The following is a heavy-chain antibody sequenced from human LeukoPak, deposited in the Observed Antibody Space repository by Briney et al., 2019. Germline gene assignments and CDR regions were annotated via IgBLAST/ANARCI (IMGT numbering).Heavy chain of an antibody. Sequence: PGGSLRLSCAASGFTVTSNYMSWVRQAPGKGLEWVSVIYNADNTNYADSVKGRFTISRDKSDNTLYLQMNSLRAEDTAVYYCAGASRWLQFDYWGQGTLVTVSS. V-gene: IGHV3-53*01. CDR2: IYNADNT. CDR1: GFTVTSNY. D-gene: IGHD5-24*01. J-gene: IGHJ4*02. CDR3: AGASRWLQFDY.